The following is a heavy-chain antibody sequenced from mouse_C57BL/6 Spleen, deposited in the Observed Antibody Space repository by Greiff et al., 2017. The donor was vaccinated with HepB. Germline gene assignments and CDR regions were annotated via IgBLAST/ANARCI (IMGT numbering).Heavy chain of an antibody. CDR2: IYPGDGDT. D-gene: IGHD2-5*01. J-gene: IGHJ3*01. V-gene: IGHV1-80*01. CDR1: GYAFSSYW. Sequence: QVQLKQSGAELVKPGASVKISCKASGYAFSSYWMNWVKQRPGKGLEWIGQIYPGDGDTNYNGKFKGKATLTADKSSSPAYMQLSSLASEDSAVYFCARNYLYSNYLGAYWGQGTLVTVSA. CDR3: ARNYLYSNYLGAY.